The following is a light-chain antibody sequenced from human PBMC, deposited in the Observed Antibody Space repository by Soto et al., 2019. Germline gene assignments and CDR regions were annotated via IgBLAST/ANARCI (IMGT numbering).Light chain of an antibody. Sequence: DIQMTQSPSTLSASVGDRVTITCRASQSISSWLAWYQQKPGKAPKRLIYDAFSLESGVPSRFSDSGSGTEFTLTISSLHPDYFATYHCQQYNSYYTFGPGTKVAIK. V-gene: IGKV1-5*01. CDR2: DAF. CDR1: QSISSW. J-gene: IGKJ1*01. CDR3: QQYNSYYT.